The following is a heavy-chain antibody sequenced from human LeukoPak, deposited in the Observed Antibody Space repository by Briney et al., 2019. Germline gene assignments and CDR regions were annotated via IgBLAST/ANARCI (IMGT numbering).Heavy chain of an antibody. D-gene: IGHD5-18*01. CDR1: GGSISSDY. Sequence: PSETLSLTCTVSGGSISSDYWSWIRQPPGKGLEWIGYIYYSGSTNYNPSLKSRVTISVDTSKNQFSLKLSSVTAADTAVYYCARGRIQLWCNRYYYYYGMDVWGQGTTVTVSS. J-gene: IGHJ6*02. V-gene: IGHV4-59*12. CDR2: IYYSGST. CDR3: ARGRIQLWCNRYYYYYGMDV.